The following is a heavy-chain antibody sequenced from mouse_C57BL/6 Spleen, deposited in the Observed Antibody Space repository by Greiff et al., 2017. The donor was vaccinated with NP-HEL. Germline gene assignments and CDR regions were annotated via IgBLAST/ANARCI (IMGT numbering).Heavy chain of an antibody. V-gene: IGHV5-4*01. CDR2: ISDGGSYT. D-gene: IGHD4-1*01. CDR1: GFTFSSYA. J-gene: IGHJ3*01. Sequence: DVMLVESGGGLVKPGGSLKLSCAASGFTFSSYAMSWVRQTPEKRLEWVATISDGGSYTYYPDNVKGRFTISRDNAKNNLYLQMSHLKSEDTAMYYCARDLGRGGFAYWGQGTLVTVSA. CDR3: ARDLGRGGFAY.